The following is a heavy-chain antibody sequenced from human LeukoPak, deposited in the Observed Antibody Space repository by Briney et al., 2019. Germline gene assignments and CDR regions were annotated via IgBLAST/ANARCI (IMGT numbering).Heavy chain of an antibody. Sequence: GGSLRLSCAASGFTFSSYWMSWVRQAPGKGLEWVANIKQDGSEKYYVDSVKRRFTISRDNAKNSLYLQMNSLRAEDTAVYYCARVDYIWGSYRYTGVDYWGQGTLVTVSS. CDR3: ARVDYIWGSYRYTGVDY. CDR1: GFTFSSYW. V-gene: IGHV3-7*01. CDR2: IKQDGSEK. D-gene: IGHD3-16*02. J-gene: IGHJ4*02.